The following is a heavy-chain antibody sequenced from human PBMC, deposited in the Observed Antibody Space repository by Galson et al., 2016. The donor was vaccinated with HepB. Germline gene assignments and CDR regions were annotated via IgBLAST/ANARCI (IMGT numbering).Heavy chain of an antibody. CDR2: LSARVGNT. V-gene: IGHV3-23*01. Sequence: SLRLSCAASGFTFSSYAMSWGRQAPVTGLEWVPTLSARVGNTYYADSVKGRFTISRDNSTNTLYLQMNSLKTEDTAVYYRTTDRYQWLRSSAMDVWGKGTTVTVSS. D-gene: IGHD5-12*01. J-gene: IGHJ6*04. CDR1: GFTFSSYA. CDR3: TTDRYQWLRSSAMDV.